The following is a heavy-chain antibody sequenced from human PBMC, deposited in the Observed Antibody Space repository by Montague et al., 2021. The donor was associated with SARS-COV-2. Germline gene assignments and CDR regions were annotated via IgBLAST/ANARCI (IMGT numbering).Heavy chain of an antibody. D-gene: IGHD4-17*01. J-gene: IGHJ3*02. V-gene: IGHV1-69*13. CDR1: GGTFSRYE. CDR2: IIPIYRTT. Sequence: SVKVSCKASGGTFSRYEVTWVRQAPGQGLQWMGGIIPIYRTTTYAQNFHGKVGITADESTSPAYMDLTSLGSADTAVYYCASRYGVDGFNIWGQGTMVTIS. CDR3: ASRYGVDGFNI.